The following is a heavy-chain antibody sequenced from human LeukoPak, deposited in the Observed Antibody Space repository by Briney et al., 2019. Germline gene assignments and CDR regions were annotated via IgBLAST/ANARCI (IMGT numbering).Heavy chain of an antibody. D-gene: IGHD6-19*01. CDR3: ARTIAVTVTVAFDI. V-gene: IGHV4-34*01. J-gene: IGHJ3*02. Sequence: PSETLSLTCAVYGGSFSGYYWSWIRQPPGKGLEWIGEINHSGSTNYNPSLKSRVTISVDTSKNQFSLKLSSVTAADTAVYYCARTIAVTVTVAFDIWGQGTMVTVSS. CDR2: INHSGST. CDR1: GGSFSGYY.